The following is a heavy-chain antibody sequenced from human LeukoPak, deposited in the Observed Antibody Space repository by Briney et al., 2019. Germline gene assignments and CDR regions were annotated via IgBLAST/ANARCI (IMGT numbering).Heavy chain of an antibody. D-gene: IGHD5-24*01. V-gene: IGHV3-48*03. CDR1: GFTFSSYE. J-gene: IGHJ4*02. CDR2: ISSTGSTI. Sequence: SGGSLRLSCAASGFTFSSYEMNWVRQAPGKGLEWVSYISSTGSTIYYADSVKGRFTISRDNAKNSLFLQMNSLRAEDTAVYYCARGPGRDAYNFVSYWGQGTLVTVSS. CDR3: ARGPGRDAYNFVSY.